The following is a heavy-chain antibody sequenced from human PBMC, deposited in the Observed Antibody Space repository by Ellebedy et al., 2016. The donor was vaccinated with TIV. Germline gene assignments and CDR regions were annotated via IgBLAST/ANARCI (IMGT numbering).Heavy chain of an antibody. CDR3: ARGPYVSPFYDFWSNHYFDY. V-gene: IGHV4-59*01. D-gene: IGHD3-3*01. CDR2: IDNSGST. Sequence: MPSETLSLTCAVYGGSLSGYYWSWIRQSPGKGLEYIGYIDNSGSTNYNPSLKSRVTFSLDTSQNHFSLKLSSVSAADTAVYYCARGPYVSPFYDFWSNHYFDYWGQGILVTVSS. J-gene: IGHJ4*02. CDR1: GGSLSGYY.